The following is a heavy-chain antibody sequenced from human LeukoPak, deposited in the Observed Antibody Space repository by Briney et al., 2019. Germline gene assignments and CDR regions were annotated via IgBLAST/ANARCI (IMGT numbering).Heavy chain of an antibody. Sequence: GASVKVSCKASGYTFTGYYIHWVRQAPGQGLEWMGRINPNSGSTEYAQKFQGRVTMTRDTTISTAYMELSRLRSDDTAVYHCARAYSSGWARFDYWGQGTLVTVSS. D-gene: IGHD6-19*01. J-gene: IGHJ4*02. CDR3: ARAYSSGWARFDY. CDR1: GYTFTGYY. V-gene: IGHV1-2*06. CDR2: INPNSGST.